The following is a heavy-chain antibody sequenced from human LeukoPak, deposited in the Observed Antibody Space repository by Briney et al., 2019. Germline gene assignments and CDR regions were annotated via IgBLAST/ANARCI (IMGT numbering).Heavy chain of an antibody. CDR3: AREDCSSTSCSIDY. D-gene: IGHD2-2*01. Sequence: GGSLRLSCAASGFTFSSYWMSWVRQAPGKGLEWVANIKQEGSEKYYVASVKGRFTISRDNAKNSLYLQMNSLRAEDTAVYYCAREDCSSTSCSIDYWGQGPLVTVSS. CDR1: GFTFSSYW. J-gene: IGHJ4*02. CDR2: IKQEGSEK. V-gene: IGHV3-7*01.